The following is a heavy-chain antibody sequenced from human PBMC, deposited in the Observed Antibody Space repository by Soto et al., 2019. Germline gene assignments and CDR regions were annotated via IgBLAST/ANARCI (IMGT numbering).Heavy chain of an antibody. Sequence: GVSLRLSFAASGFTFSTYAMSWVRQAPGKGLEWVSVISGNGRTTSYANSVRGRFTISRDNSKNTLYLQMNSLSDDDTAVYYCAKDQLGIRSPFDIWGQGTVVTVSS. J-gene: IGHJ3*02. V-gene: IGHV3-23*01. CDR2: ISGNGRTT. CDR3: AKDQLGIRSPFDI. D-gene: IGHD7-27*01. CDR1: GFTFSTYA.